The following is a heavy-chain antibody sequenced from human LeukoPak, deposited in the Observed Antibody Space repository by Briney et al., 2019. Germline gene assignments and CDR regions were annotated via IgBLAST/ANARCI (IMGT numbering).Heavy chain of an antibody. D-gene: IGHD3-3*01. J-gene: IGHJ6*03. CDR3: ARHAYYDFWSGYLGTSYYYYYMDV. Sequence: KPSETLSLTCTVSGGSISSSSYYWGWIRQPPGKGLEWIGSIYYSGSTYYNPSLKSRVTISVDTSKNQFSLKLSSVTAADTAVYYCARHAYYDFWSGYLGTSYYYYYMDVWGKGTTVTVSS. CDR1: GGSISSSSYY. CDR2: IYYSGST. V-gene: IGHV4-39*01.